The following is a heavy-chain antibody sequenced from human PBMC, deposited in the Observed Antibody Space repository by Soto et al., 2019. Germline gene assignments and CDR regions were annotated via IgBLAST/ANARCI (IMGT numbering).Heavy chain of an antibody. D-gene: IGHD3-16*02. CDR1: GFTFIDYY. Sequence: EEQLVESGGDLVQPGGSLRLSCVDSGFTFIDYYMHWVRQAPGKGLVWLSRISNDGSSAIYVESVKCRFSISRANARNTVSLQLTNLRAEATATCSCMRVNYHDLRGDYFRLDTRGQGTLVTVSS. CDR3: MRVNYHDLRGDYFRLDT. V-gene: IGHV3-74*01. J-gene: IGHJ4*02. CDR2: ISNDGSSA.